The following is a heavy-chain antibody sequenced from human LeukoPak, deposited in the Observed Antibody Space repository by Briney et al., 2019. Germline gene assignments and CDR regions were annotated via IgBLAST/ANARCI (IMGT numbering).Heavy chain of an antibody. CDR2: IKQDGSEK. Sequence: GGSLRLSCAASGFTFSSYWMSWVRQAPGKGLEWVANIKQDGSEKYYLDSVKGRFTISRHNAKNSLYLQMNSLRAEDTAVYYCARVFYDILTGYYTEEYFQHWGQGTLVTVSS. D-gene: IGHD3-9*01. CDR1: GFTFSSYW. J-gene: IGHJ1*01. CDR3: ARVFYDILTGYYTEEYFQH. V-gene: IGHV3-7*01.